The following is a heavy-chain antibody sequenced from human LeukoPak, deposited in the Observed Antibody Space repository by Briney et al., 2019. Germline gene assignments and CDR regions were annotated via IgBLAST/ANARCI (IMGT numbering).Heavy chain of an antibody. CDR1: GGTFSSYA. V-gene: IGHV1-69*04. Sequence: ASVKVSCKASGGTFSSYAISWVRQAPGQGLEWMGRIIPILGIANYAQKFQGRVTITADKSTSTAYMELSSLRSEDTAVYYCARARSGYEEGLGYFDYWGQGTLVTVSS. J-gene: IGHJ4*02. CDR3: ARARSGYEEGLGYFDY. CDR2: IIPILGIA. D-gene: IGHD5-12*01.